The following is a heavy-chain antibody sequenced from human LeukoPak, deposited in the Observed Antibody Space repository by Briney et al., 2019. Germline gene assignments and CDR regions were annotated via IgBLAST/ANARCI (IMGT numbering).Heavy chain of an antibody. CDR1: GDSVSTNTGA. D-gene: IGHD2-15*01. J-gene: IGHJ3*02. CDR3: ARGGSFAFDI. V-gene: IGHV6-1*01. Sequence: SQTLLLTCAISGDSVSTNTGAWNWLRQSPSRGLEWLGRTYYRSQWHNEYAGSVKSRINVTPDTSKNQVSLQLNSVTLEDTAVYYCARGGSFAFDIWGQGTMVTVSA. CDR2: TYYRSQWHN.